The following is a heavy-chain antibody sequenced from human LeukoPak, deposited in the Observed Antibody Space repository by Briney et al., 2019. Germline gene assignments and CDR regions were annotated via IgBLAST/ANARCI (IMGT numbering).Heavy chain of an antibody. J-gene: IGHJ4*02. D-gene: IGHD3-9*01. Sequence: GGSLRLSCSASGFTFSTYWMSWVRQAPGKGLEWVANIKEDGSEKNYADSVKGRFTISRDNAKNSLYLQMNSLRAEDTAVYYCAKENYDILTGLDYWGQGTLVTVSS. CDR2: IKEDGSEK. V-gene: IGHV3-7*01. CDR3: AKENYDILTGLDY. CDR1: GFTFSTYW.